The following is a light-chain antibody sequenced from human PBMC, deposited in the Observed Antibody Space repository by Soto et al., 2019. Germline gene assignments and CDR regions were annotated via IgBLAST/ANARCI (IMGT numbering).Light chain of an antibody. J-gene: IGLJ1*01. CDR1: SSDIGLYNY. V-gene: IGLV2-11*01. CDR3: CSYVGTPYV. CDR2: DVT. Sequence: QSALTQPRSVSGSPGQSVTISCSGTSSDIGLYNYVSWYQQHPGKAPKLMIHDVTQRPSGVPDRFSGSKSGNTASLTISGLLAEDESDYYCCSYVGTPYVFGTGTKLTVL.